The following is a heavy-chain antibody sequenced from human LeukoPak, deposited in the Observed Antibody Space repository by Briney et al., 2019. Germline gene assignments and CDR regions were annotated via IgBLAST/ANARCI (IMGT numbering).Heavy chain of an antibody. J-gene: IGHJ4*02. V-gene: IGHV4-59*01. D-gene: IGHD6-13*01. CDR1: GGSFSGYY. CDR3: AGAAAAYFDY. Sequence: PSETLSLTCAVYGGSFSGYYWSRIRQPPGKGLEWIGYIYYSGSTNYNPSLKSRVTISVDTSKNRFSLKLSSVTAADTAVYYCAGAAAAYFDYWGQGTLVTVSS. CDR2: IYYSGST.